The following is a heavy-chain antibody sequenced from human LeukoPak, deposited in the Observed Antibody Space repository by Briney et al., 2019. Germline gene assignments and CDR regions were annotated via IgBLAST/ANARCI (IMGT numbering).Heavy chain of an antibody. V-gene: IGHV4-34*01. CDR2: INHSGST. CDR3: ARGLYYYDSSGYLIVPYYYYMDV. D-gene: IGHD3-22*01. J-gene: IGHJ6*03. CDR1: GGSFSGYY. Sequence: SETLSLTCAVYGGSFSGYYWSWIRQPPGKGLEWIGEINHSGSTNCNPSLKSRVTISVDTSKNQFSLKLSSVTAADTAVYYCARGLYYYDSSGYLIVPYYYYMDVWGKGTTVTVSS.